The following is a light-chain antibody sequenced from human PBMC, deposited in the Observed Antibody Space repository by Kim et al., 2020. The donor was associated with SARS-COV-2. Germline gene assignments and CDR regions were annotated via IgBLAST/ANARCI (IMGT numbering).Light chain of an antibody. J-gene: IGKJ1*01. CDR1: QSISSR. CDR3: QQYKSYRT. CDR2: DAS. V-gene: IGKV1-5*01. Sequence: DIQMTQSPSTLSASVGDRVTITCRASQSISSRLAWYQQKPGKAPKLLIYDASSLQSGVPSRFAGSGSGTEFTLTISSLQPDDFANYYCQQYKSYRTFGQGTKVDIK.